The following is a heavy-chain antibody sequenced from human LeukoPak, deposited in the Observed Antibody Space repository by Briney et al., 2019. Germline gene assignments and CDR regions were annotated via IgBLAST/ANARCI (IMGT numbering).Heavy chain of an antibody. CDR2: INRSGRT. Sequence: PGGSLRLSCAASGLTFSTYDMQWARQAPGKGLEWVSGINRSGRTYYTDSVKGRFTISRDNSKNTLYLQMNSLRAEDTAVYYCAKGGYFAFETWGQGTMVAVSS. CDR1: GLTFSTYD. D-gene: IGHD2-2*03. CDR3: AKGGYFAFET. J-gene: IGHJ3*02. V-gene: IGHV3-23*01.